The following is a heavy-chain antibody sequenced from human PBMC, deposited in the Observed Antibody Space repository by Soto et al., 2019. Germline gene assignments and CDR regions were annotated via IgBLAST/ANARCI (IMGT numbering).Heavy chain of an antibody. V-gene: IGHV1-2*02. J-gene: IGHJ4*02. D-gene: IGHD3-16*02. CDR1: GYTFTGYY. CDR3: AREIYDYVWGSYRLFDY. Sequence: QVQLVQSGAEVKKPGASVKVSCKASGYTFTGYYMHWVRQAPGQGLEWMGWINPNSGGTNYAQKLQGRVPKTRDPSISKANMELSRLRSDDTAVYYCAREIYDYVWGSYRLFDYWGQGTLVTVSS. CDR2: INPNSGGT.